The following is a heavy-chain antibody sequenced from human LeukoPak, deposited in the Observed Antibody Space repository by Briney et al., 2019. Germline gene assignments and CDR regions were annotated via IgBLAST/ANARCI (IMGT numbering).Heavy chain of an antibody. CDR2: INSDGSSI. V-gene: IGHV3-74*01. D-gene: IGHD6-25*01. CDR3: PRAAAAAGTGGYY. J-gene: IGHJ4*02. CDR1: GFTFSCYG. Sequence: PGGSLRLSCAASGFTFSCYGMSWVRQAPGKGLVWVSRINSDGSSISYADSVKGRFTISRDNAKNTLYLQMNSLRAEDTAIYYCPRAAAAAGTGGYYWGQGTLVTVSS.